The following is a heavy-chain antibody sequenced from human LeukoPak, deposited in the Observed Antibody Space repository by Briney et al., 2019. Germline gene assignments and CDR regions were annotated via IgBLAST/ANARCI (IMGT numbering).Heavy chain of an antibody. CDR2: INHSGST. CDR3: ARHDWNYEVDY. J-gene: IGHJ4*02. V-gene: IGHV4-34*01. D-gene: IGHD1-7*01. CDR1: GGSFSGYY. Sequence: SSETLSLTCAVYGGSFSGYYWSWIRQPPGKGLEWIGEINHSGSTNYNPSLKSRVTISVDTSKNQFSLKLSSVTAADTAVYYCARHDWNYEVDYWGQGTLVTVSS.